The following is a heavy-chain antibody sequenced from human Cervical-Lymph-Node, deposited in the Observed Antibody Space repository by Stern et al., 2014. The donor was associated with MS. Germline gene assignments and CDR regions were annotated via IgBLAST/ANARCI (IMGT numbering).Heavy chain of an antibody. CDR1: GYSFTSYW. V-gene: IGHV5-51*01. D-gene: IGHD5-24*01. Sequence: VQLVQSGAEVKKPGESLKISCKGSGYSFTSYWIGWVRQMPGKGLEWMGIIYPGDSEARYSPSSQGQVTISSDKSISTAYLQWSSLKASDTAMYYCARWDWGARDGYNEAPFDYWGQGTLFTVSS. CDR3: ARWDWGARDGYNEAPFDY. CDR2: IYPGDSEA. J-gene: IGHJ4*02.